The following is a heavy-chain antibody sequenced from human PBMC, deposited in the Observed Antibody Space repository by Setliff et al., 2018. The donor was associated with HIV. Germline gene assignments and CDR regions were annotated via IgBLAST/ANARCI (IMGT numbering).Heavy chain of an antibody. CDR2: INWNDGSI. CDR1: GFTFDDYG. Sequence: GGSLRLSCAASGFTFDDYGMSWVRQAPGKGLEWVSDINWNDGSIGYADSVKGRFTISRDNAKNSLYLQMNSLRAEDTAVYCCARSKGHLYYDDDTGYVLRAFDIWGQGTMVTVSS. V-gene: IGHV3-20*04. J-gene: IGHJ3*02. CDR3: ARSKGHLYYDDDTGYVLRAFDI. D-gene: IGHD3-22*01.